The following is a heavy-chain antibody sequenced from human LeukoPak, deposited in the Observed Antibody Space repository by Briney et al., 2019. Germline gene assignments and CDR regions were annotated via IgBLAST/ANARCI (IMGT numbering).Heavy chain of an antibody. J-gene: IGHJ6*02. CDR2: IYYSGST. CDR3: ARRDSSSSRGVDYYGMDV. D-gene: IGHD6-6*01. CDR1: GGSISNHY. V-gene: IGHV4-59*11. Sequence: SETLSLTCTVSGGSISNHYWSWIRQPPGKGLEYIGYIYYSGSTNYNPSLKSRITVSVDASKNQFSLKLSSVTAADTAVYYCARRDSSSSRGVDYYGMDVWGQGTTVTVSS.